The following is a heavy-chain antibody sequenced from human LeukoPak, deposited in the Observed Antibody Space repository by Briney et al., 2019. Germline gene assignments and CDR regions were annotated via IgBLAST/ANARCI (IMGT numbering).Heavy chain of an antibody. Sequence: GGSLRLSCAASGFTFSSYGMHWVRQAPGKGLEWVAVIWYDGSNKYYADSVKGRFTISRDNSKNTLYLQMNSLRAEDTAVYYCAKEGQYSGSYREIYYMDVWGKGTTVNVSS. D-gene: IGHD1-26*01. CDR1: GFTFSSYG. V-gene: IGHV3-33*06. CDR3: AKEGQYSGSYREIYYMDV. CDR2: IWYDGSNK. J-gene: IGHJ6*03.